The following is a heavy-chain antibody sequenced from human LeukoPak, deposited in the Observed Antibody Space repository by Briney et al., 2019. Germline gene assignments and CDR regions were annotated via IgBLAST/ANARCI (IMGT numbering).Heavy chain of an antibody. D-gene: IGHD2-21*02. Sequence: PGGSLRLSCAASGFTVSSSYMYWVRQAPGKGLEWVSFFYRGETTYYAESVRGRFTISRDNSKNTLYLQMNSLRAEDTAAYYCAKDREIVVVTAFFDYWGQGTLVTVSS. J-gene: IGHJ4*02. CDR1: GFTVSSSY. V-gene: IGHV3-53*05. CDR3: AKDREIVVVTAFFDY. CDR2: FYRGETT.